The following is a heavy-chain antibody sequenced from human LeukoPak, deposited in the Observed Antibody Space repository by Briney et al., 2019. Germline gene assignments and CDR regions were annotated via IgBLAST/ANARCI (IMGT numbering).Heavy chain of an antibody. D-gene: IGHD4-17*01. J-gene: IGHJ3*02. CDR3: ARQRRSDYGVRGAFDI. Sequence: GESLKISCKGSGYRFTSYWIGWVRQMPGKGLEWMGIIYPGDSDTRYSPSFQGQVTISADKSISTAYLQWSSLKASDTAMYYCARQRRSDYGVRGAFDIWGQGTMVTVSS. CDR1: GYRFTSYW. V-gene: IGHV5-51*01. CDR2: IYPGDSDT.